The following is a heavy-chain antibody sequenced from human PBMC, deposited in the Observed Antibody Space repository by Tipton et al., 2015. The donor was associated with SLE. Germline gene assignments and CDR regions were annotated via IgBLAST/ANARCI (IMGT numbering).Heavy chain of an antibody. Sequence: TLSLTCAVYGGSFSGYYWSWIRQPPGKGLEWIGEINHSGSTNYNPSLESRLTISVDASKDQVSLRLSSVAAADTAVYYCASKYFYDSDGLRYWGQGTLVTVSS. CDR1: GGSFSGYY. CDR2: INHSGST. D-gene: IGHD3-22*01. V-gene: IGHV4-34*01. CDR3: ASKYFYDSDGLRY. J-gene: IGHJ4*02.